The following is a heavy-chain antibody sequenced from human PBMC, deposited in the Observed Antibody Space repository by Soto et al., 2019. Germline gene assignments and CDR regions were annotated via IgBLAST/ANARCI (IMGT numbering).Heavy chain of an antibody. CDR1: GFTFNSYS. CDR2: ISSSSNYI. D-gene: IGHD1-26*01. CDR3: ARDLVGATI. Sequence: NPGGSLRLSCAAYGFTFNSYSMNWVRQAPGKGLEWVSSISSSSNYIYYADSMKGRFTISRDNAKNSLYLQMNSLRAEDTGVYYCARDLVGATIWGQGTLVTVSS. J-gene: IGHJ4*02. V-gene: IGHV3-21*01.